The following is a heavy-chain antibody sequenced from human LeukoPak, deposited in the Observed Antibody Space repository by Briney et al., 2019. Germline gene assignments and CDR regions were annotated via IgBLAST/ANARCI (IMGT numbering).Heavy chain of an antibody. V-gene: IGHV3-23*01. CDR2: ISGSGGST. D-gene: IGHD6-6*01. J-gene: IGHJ4*02. Sequence: GGSLRLSCAASGFTFSSYAMSWVRQAPGKGLEWVSAISGSGGSTYYADSVKGRFTISRDNSKNTLYLQMNSLRAEDTAVYYCAKRQTSSSLLYYFDYWGQGILVTVSS. CDR3: AKRQTSSSLLYYFDY. CDR1: GFTFSSYA.